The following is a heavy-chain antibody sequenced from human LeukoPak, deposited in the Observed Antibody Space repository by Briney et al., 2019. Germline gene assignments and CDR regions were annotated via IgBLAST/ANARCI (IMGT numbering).Heavy chain of an antibody. Sequence: GGSLRLSCAASGFSFSNYGMNWVRQPPGKGLEWVTVISYDGNNKYYADSVKGRFTISRDNAKRSLYLQMNSLRVEDTAVYYCARDSGDSPLDSWGRGTLVTVSS. CDR2: ISYDGNNK. CDR3: ARDSGDSPLDS. D-gene: IGHD7-27*01. CDR1: GFSFSNYG. V-gene: IGHV3-30*03. J-gene: IGHJ4*02.